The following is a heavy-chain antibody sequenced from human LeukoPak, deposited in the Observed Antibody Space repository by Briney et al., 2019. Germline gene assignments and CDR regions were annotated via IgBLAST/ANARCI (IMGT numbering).Heavy chain of an antibody. CDR1: GYTFTNFG. D-gene: IGHD6-13*01. CDR3: ARDYSSSWLNY. V-gene: IGHV1-18*01. CDR2: ISAYNGDT. J-gene: IGHJ4*02. Sequence: ASVKVSCKAFGYTFTNFGITWVRQAPGQGLEWMGWISAYNGDTNYAQKLQGRVTMTTDTSTSTAYMELRSLRSDDTAVYYCARDYSSSWLNYWGQGTLVTVSS.